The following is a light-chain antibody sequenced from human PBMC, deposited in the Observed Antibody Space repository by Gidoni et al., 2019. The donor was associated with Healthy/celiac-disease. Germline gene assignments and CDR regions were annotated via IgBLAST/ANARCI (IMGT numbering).Light chain of an antibody. J-gene: IGLJ2*01. Sequence: QSVLTQPPSVSSSPVQSVTISCTGSSSTIGAGYDVHGYQQLPGTATKLLIYGNSNRPSGVPDRFSGSKSGTSASMAITGLQAEDEADYYCKSYDSSLSAVVFGGGTKLTVL. CDR2: GNS. V-gene: IGLV1-40*01. CDR3: KSYDSSLSAVV. CDR1: SSTIGAGYD.